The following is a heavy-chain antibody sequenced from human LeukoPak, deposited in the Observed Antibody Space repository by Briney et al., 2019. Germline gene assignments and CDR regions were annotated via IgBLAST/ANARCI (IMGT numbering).Heavy chain of an antibody. Sequence: GGSPRLSCAASGFTFSSYGMHRVLQAPGKGLEWVAFIRYDGSNKYYADSVKGRFTISRDNSKNTLYLQMNSLRAEDTAVYYCAKDSYGDYSHFDYWGQGTLVTDSS. J-gene: IGHJ4*02. D-gene: IGHD4-17*01. CDR2: IRYDGSNK. CDR1: GFTFSSYG. V-gene: IGHV3-30*02. CDR3: AKDSYGDYSHFDY.